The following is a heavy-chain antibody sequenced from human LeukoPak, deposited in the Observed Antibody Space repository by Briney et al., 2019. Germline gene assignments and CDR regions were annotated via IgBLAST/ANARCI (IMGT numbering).Heavy chain of an antibody. V-gene: IGHV3-21*01. D-gene: IGHD3-10*01. Sequence: GGSLRLSCAASGFTFNTNAMNWVRQAPGKGLEWVSSISSSSYIYYADSVKGRFTISRDNAKNSLYLQMNSLRAEDTAVYYCARDYYGSGSYYPYWGQGTLVTVSS. CDR1: GFTFNTNA. CDR3: ARDYYGSGSYYPY. J-gene: IGHJ4*02. CDR2: ISSSSYI.